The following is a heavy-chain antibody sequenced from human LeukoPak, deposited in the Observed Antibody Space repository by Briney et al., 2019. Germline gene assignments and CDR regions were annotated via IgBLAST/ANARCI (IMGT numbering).Heavy chain of an antibody. Sequence: GGSLRLSCAASGFTFSDYYMSWIRQAPGKGLEWVSYISSSGSTIYYADSVKGRFTISRDNSKNTLYLQMNSLRAEDTAVYYCAKARNSDPMDVWGQGTTVTVSS. CDR3: AKARNSDPMDV. J-gene: IGHJ6*02. D-gene: IGHD1-14*01. CDR1: GFTFSDYY. V-gene: IGHV3-11*01. CDR2: ISSSGSTI.